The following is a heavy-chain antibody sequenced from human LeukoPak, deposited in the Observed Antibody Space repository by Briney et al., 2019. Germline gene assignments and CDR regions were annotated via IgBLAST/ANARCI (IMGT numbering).Heavy chain of an antibody. CDR3: AKAHSDYDILTGSIGPFDY. D-gene: IGHD3-9*01. J-gene: IGHJ4*02. V-gene: IGHV3-9*01. Sequence: GGSLRLSCAASGFTFDDYAMHWVRQAPGKGLEWVSGISWNSGSIGYADSVKGRFTISRDNAKNSLYLQMNSLRAEDTALYYGAKAHSDYDILTGSIGPFDYWGQGTLVTVSS. CDR1: GFTFDDYA. CDR2: ISWNSGSI.